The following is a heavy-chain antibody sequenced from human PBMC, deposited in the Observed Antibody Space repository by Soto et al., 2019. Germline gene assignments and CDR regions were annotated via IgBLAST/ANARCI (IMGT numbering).Heavy chain of an antibody. V-gene: IGHV1-69*01. J-gene: IGHJ6*02. Sequence: QVQLVQSGAEVRKSGSSVKVSCKAAGGTFSDYALSWVRQAPGQGLEWMGGISPMFATTNYAQKFQGRVTITADDSAHTAHMELSSLKSEDTAVYYCARGRGIGFSSTWNIYWYYNMDVWGQGTPVTVSS. CDR1: GGTFSDYA. CDR3: ARGRGIGFSSTWNIYWYYNMDV. D-gene: IGHD6-13*01. CDR2: ISPMFATT.